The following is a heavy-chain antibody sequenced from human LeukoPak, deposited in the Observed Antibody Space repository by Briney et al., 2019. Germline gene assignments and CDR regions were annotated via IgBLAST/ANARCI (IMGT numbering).Heavy chain of an antibody. D-gene: IGHD3-10*01. CDR3: ANVLYASRSHNPYFFDQ. Sequence: GGSLRLSCVASGFIFSTYGMYWVRQAPGKGLEWVSFIRYDGTNKYYADSVKGRFTVSRDNSNNILYLQMNSLRAEDTAIYYCANVLYASRSHNPYFFDQWGQGTLVTVSS. V-gene: IGHV3-30*02. J-gene: IGHJ4*02. CDR2: IRYDGTNK. CDR1: GFIFSTYG.